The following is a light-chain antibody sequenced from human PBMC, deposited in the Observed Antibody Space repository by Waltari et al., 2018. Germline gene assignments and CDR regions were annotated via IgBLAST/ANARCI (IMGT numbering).Light chain of an antibody. CDR1: QSISSW. V-gene: IGKV1-5*03. J-gene: IGKJ1*01. CDR3: QQYNGYWT. CDR2: KAS. Sequence: IQMTQSLSPLSASLGDRVTITCRASQSISSWLAWYQQKPGTAPKLLIYKASTLESGVPSRFSGSGSGTEFTLTINSLQPDDFATYYCQQYNGYWTFGQGTKVEIK.